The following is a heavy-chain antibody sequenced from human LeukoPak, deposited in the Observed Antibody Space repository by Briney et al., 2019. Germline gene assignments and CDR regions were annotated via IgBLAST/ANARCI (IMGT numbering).Heavy chain of an antibody. CDR2: INPNSGGT. CDR1: GYTFSGYY. J-gene: IGHJ4*02. Sequence: ASVKVSCKASGYTFSGYYMHWVRQAPGHGLEWMGRINPNSGGTNYAQKFQGRVTMTRDTSISTAYMELSRLRSDDTAVYYCARDTSGSKPFDYWGQGTLVTVSS. D-gene: IGHD3-10*01. CDR3: ARDTSGSKPFDY. V-gene: IGHV1-2*06.